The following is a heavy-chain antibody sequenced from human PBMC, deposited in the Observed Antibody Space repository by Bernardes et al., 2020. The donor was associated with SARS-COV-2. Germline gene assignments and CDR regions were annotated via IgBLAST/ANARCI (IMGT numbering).Heavy chain of an antibody. J-gene: IGHJ4*02. Sequence: ASVKVSCKASGYTFIGFSLHWVRQAPGQGLECMGWINPDNGDTDYPQKFQGRVTMTRDNSIKTAYMELSRLRSDDTAVYFCARGAAEVLRASDYWGQGTLVTVSS. V-gene: IGHV1-2*02. D-gene: IGHD3-16*01. CDR1: GYTFIGFS. CDR3: ARGAAEVLRASDY. CDR2: INPDNGDT.